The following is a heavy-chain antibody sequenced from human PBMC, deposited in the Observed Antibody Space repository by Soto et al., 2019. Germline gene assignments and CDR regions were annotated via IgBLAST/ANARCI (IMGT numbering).Heavy chain of an antibody. CDR3: ARDPSAIGYYYYGMDV. D-gene: IGHD5-18*01. V-gene: IGHV4-39*02. CDR1: GGSISSSSYY. CDR2: IYYSGST. Sequence: TSETLSLTCTVSGGSISSSSYYWGWIRQPPGKGLEWIGSIYYSGSTYYNPSLKSRVTISVDTSKNQFSLKLSSVTAADTAVYYCARDPSAIGYYYYGMDVWGQGTTVT. J-gene: IGHJ6*02.